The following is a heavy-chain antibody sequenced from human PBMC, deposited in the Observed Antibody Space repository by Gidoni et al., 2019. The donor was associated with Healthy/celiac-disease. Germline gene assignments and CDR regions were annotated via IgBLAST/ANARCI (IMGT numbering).Heavy chain of an antibody. V-gene: IGHV1-69*02. CDR2: IIPILGIA. Sequence: ELKKPGSSFQVSCKASGGTFSSYTISWVRQAPGQGLEWMGRIIPILGIANYAQKFQGRVTITADKSTSTAYMELSSLRSEDTAVYYCARAVSVTTEYFDYWGQGTLVTVSS. CDR1: GGTFSSYT. D-gene: IGHD4-17*01. J-gene: IGHJ4*02. CDR3: ARAVSVTTEYFDY.